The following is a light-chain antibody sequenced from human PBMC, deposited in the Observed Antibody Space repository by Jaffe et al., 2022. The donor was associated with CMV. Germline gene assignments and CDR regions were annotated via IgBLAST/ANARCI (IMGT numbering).Light chain of an antibody. CDR2: ATS. Sequence: EIVLTQSPGTLSLSPGESATLSCRANGSIHNSYLAWYRQNPGQAPRLLMYATSRRAAGISDRFSGSGSGTDFTLSISRLEPGDFAVYYCQQFTFSPPDITFGQGTRLEIK. V-gene: IGKV3-20*01. J-gene: IGKJ5*01. CDR1: GSIHNSY. CDR3: QQFTFSPPDIT.